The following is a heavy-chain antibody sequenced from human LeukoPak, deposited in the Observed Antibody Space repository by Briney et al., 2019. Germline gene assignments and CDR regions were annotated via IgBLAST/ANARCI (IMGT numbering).Heavy chain of an antibody. J-gene: IGHJ4*02. CDR1: GYTFTSYG. V-gene: IGHV1-18*01. CDR3: ARVSNDYGDYYFDY. CDR2: ISVYNGNT. D-gene: IGHD4-17*01. Sequence: ASVKVSCKASGYTFTSYGISWVRQAPGQGLEWMGWISVYNGNTNYAQKLQGRVTMTTDTSTSTAYMELRSLRSDDTAVYYCARVSNDYGDYYFDYWGQGTLVTVSS.